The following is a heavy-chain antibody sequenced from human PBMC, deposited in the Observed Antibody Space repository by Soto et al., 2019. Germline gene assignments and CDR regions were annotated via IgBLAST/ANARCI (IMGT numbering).Heavy chain of an antibody. J-gene: IGHJ4*02. Sequence: SETLSLTCSVSGGSVSDKTYYWSWIRQAPGKRLEWIGYVYYSGTTNYNPSLKSRVTISVDLSKNRFSLRLSSVTTADTALYYCARTTAVPNTLRSRYFFDYWGQGTLVTVSS. V-gene: IGHV4-61*01. CDR3: ARTTAVPNTLRSRYFFDY. CDR2: VYYSGTT. D-gene: IGHD4-17*01. CDR1: GGSVSDKTYY.